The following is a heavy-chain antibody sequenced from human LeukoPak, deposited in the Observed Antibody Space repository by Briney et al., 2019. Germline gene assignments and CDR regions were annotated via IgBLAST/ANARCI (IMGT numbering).Heavy chain of an antibody. D-gene: IGHD4-4*01. V-gene: IGHV3-33*01. Sequence: GGSLRLSCTASGFTFSSYGMHWVRQAPGKGLEWVAVIWYDGSNKYYADSVKGRFTISRDNSKNTLYLQMNSLRAEDTAVYYCARDRSNYVFGYWGQGTLVTVSS. CDR3: ARDRSNYVFGY. CDR2: IWYDGSNK. J-gene: IGHJ4*02. CDR1: GFTFSSYG.